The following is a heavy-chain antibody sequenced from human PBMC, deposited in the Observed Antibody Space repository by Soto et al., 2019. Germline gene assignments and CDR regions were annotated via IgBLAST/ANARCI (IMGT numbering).Heavy chain of an antibody. CDR2: IIGSGTST. CDR3: AKSASGAFDI. J-gene: IGHJ3*02. CDR1: GFTFSSYT. V-gene: IGHV3-23*01. Sequence: PGGSLRLSCAASGFTFSSYTMTWVRQAPGKGLEWISVIIGSGTSTYYADSVKGRFTISRDNSKNTLYLQMNSLRAEDTAVYYCAKSASGAFDIWGQGTMVTVSS. D-gene: IGHD6-19*01.